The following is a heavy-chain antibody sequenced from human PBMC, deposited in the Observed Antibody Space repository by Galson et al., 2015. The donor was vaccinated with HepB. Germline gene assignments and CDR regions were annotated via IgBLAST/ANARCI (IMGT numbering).Heavy chain of an antibody. V-gene: IGHV3-73*01. CDR2: IRSNAHNYAT. D-gene: IGHD4-17*01. Sequence: SLRLSCAASGFTFSSSTIHWVRQASGKGLEWIGRIRSNAHNYATSYAASVKGRFTISRDDSKTTAYLQMNSLETGDTAMYYCSKSSGPIYGDYGDYWGQGTLVTVSS. CDR3: SKSSGPIYGDYGDY. J-gene: IGHJ4*02. CDR1: GFTFSSST.